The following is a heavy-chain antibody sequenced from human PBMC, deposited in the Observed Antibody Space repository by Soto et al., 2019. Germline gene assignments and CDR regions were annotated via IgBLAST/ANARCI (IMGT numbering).Heavy chain of an antibody. V-gene: IGHV3-33*01. J-gene: IGHJ3*02. CDR3: ARDNSGTPGHDGFDM. D-gene: IGHD1-1*01. CDR2: IWYDGSNI. CDR1: GFAFTTFA. Sequence: QVRLVESGGGVVQPGRSLRLSCEASGFAFTTFAMHWVRQCPGKGLVWLAIIWYDGSNIYYGDSVKGRFTISRDNSRNTLYLQMNSLRVEDTAVYYCARDNSGTPGHDGFDMWGRGTMVTVSS.